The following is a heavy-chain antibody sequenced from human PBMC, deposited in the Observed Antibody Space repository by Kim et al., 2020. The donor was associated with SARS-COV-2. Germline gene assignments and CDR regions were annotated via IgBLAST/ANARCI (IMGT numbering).Heavy chain of an antibody. CDR1: GGSISSGGYY. Sequence: SETLSLTCTVSGGSISSGGYYWSWIRQHPGKGLEWIGYIYYSGSTYYNPSLKSRVTISVDTSKNQFSLKLSSVTAADTAVYYCARGRTTIFGVVIAPVDYWGQGTLVTASS. D-gene: IGHD3-3*01. CDR2: IYYSGST. J-gene: IGHJ4*02. CDR3: ARGRTTIFGVVIAPVDY. V-gene: IGHV4-31*03.